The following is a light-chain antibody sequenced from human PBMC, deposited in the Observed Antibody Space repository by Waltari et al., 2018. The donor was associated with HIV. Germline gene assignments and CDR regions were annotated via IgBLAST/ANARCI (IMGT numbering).Light chain of an antibody. Sequence: QSPLTQPASVSGSPGQSITISCTGTSNDIIVSKSVSWYQQHPAKSPKLLFYHFSNWPSVVSKRFSGSKSDNTASLTISGVQAEDEADYYCSSHTSSSTLWVFGGGTKLTVL. CDR2: HFS. V-gene: IGLV2-14*03. J-gene: IGLJ3*02. CDR1: SNDIIVSKS. CDR3: SSHTSSSTLWV.